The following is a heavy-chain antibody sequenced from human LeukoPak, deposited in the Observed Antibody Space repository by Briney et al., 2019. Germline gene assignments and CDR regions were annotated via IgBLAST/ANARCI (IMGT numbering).Heavy chain of an antibody. J-gene: IGHJ4*02. Sequence: SETLPLTCTVSGGSISSGDYYWSWIRQPPGKGLEWIGYIYYSGSTYYNPSLKSRVTISVDTSKNQFSLKLSSVTAADTAVYYCAKITVSGGVALDYWGQGTLVTVSS. CDR3: AKITVSGGVALDY. D-gene: IGHD2-15*01. CDR1: GGSISSGDYY. CDR2: IYYSGST. V-gene: IGHV4-30-4*08.